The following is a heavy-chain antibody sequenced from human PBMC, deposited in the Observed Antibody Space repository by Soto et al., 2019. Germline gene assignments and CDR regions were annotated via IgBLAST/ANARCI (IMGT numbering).Heavy chain of an antibody. D-gene: IGHD6-19*01. V-gene: IGHV1-3*01. CDR2: INAGNGNT. CDR1: GYTFTSYA. J-gene: IGHJ4*02. CDR3: ARRGIAVAGLDY. Sequence: QVQLVQSGAEVKKPGASVKVSCKASGYTFTSYAMHWVRQAPGQRLEWMGWINAGNGNTKYSQKFQGRVTITRDTSASTAYMELSSLRSEDTAVYYCARRGIAVAGLDYWGQGTLVTVSS.